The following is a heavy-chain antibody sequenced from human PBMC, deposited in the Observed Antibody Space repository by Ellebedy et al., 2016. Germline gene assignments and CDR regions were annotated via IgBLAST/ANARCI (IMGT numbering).Heavy chain of an antibody. J-gene: IGHJ5*01. V-gene: IGHV1-2*02. CDR3: ARLMGISARPAWFKS. CDR2: INPKTGDR. Sequence: ASVKVSXXASGYTFTGYYLYWVRQAPGQGLEWMGWINPKTGDRKYAQKFQGRVTMTRDTSTSTAYMALSSLRSEDTAVYYCARLMGISARPAWFKSWGQGTLVTVSS. CDR1: GYTFTGYY. D-gene: IGHD6-6*01.